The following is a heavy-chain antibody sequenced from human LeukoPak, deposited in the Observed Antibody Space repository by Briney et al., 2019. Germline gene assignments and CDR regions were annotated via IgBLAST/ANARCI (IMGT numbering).Heavy chain of an antibody. V-gene: IGHV1-69*05. CDR2: TIPIFGTA. Sequence: SVKVSCKASGGTFSSYAISWVRQASGQGLEWMGGTIPIFGTANYAQKFQGRVTITTDESTSTAYMELSSLRSEDTAVYYCARGGTKYYDFWSGYYAWGQGTLVTVSS. CDR1: GGTFSSYA. CDR3: ARGGTKYYDFWSGYYA. J-gene: IGHJ5*02. D-gene: IGHD3-3*01.